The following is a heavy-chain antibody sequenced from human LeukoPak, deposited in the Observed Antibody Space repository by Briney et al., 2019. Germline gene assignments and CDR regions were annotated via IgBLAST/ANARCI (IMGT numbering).Heavy chain of an antibody. CDR1: GGTFRTNA. V-gene: IGHV1-2*02. CDR3: ARSYLEDIVVVVAATDNWFDP. CDR2: INPNSGGT. Sequence: ASVKVSCKASGGTFRTNAINWVRQAPGQGLEWMGWINPNSGGTNYAQKFQGRVTMTRDTSISTAYMELSRLRSDDTAVYYCARSYLEDIVVVVAATDNWFDPWGQGTLVTVSS. D-gene: IGHD2-15*01. J-gene: IGHJ5*02.